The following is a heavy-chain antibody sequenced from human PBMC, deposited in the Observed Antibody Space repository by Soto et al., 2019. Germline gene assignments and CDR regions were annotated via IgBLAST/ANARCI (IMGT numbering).Heavy chain of an antibody. V-gene: IGHV3-30-3*01. Sequence: QVQLVESGGGVVQPGRSLRLSCAASGFTFSSYAMHWVRQAPGKGLEWVAVISYDGSNKYYADSVKGRFTISRDNSKNTLYLQMNSLRAEDTAVYYCASDRSYGTFDYWGQGTLVTVSS. CDR1: GFTFSSYA. D-gene: IGHD5-18*01. CDR2: ISYDGSNK. CDR3: ASDRSYGTFDY. J-gene: IGHJ4*02.